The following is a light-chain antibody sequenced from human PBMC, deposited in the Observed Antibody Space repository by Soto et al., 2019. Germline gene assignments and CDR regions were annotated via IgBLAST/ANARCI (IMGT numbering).Light chain of an antibody. Sequence: IVLTQSQRTLSLSPGERATLSCRASQSVSSSHLAWYQQKPGQAPRLLIYGASTRATGIPDRFSGSGSGTDFTLTISSLQPDDFGSYYCQHMRTFGQGTKVDIK. J-gene: IGKJ1*01. CDR1: QSVSSSH. CDR2: GAS. V-gene: IGKV3-20*01. CDR3: QHMRT.